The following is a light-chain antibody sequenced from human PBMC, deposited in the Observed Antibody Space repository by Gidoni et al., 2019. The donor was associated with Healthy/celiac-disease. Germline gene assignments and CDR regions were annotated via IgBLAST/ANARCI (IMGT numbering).Light chain of an antibody. V-gene: IGKV3-11*01. J-gene: IGKJ4*01. Sequence: EIVLTQSPATLSLSPGERATLSCRASQSVSSYLAWYQQKPGQAPRLLIYDASNRATGIPARFRGSGSGTDFTLTISRLEPEDFAVYYCQQRSNWPLLXCXGGTKVEIK. CDR3: QQRSNWPLLX. CDR1: QSVSSY. CDR2: DAS.